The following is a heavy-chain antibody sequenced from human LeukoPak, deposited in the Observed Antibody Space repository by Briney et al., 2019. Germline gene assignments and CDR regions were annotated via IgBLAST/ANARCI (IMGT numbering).Heavy chain of an antibody. Sequence: SETLSLTCTVSGGSISSGGYFWSWIRQHPGKGLEWIGYIYYGGSTYYNPSLKSRLTISVDTSENQFSLRLTSVTAADTAVYYCARGTYSSGWSLGFDPWGQGTLVTVSS. CDR3: ARGTYSSGWSLGFDP. CDR2: IYYGGST. V-gene: IGHV4-31*03. CDR1: GGSISSGGYF. J-gene: IGHJ5*02. D-gene: IGHD6-19*01.